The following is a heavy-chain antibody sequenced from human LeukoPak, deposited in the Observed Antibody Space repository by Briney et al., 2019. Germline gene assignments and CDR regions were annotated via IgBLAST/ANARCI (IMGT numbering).Heavy chain of an antibody. CDR1: GDSVSSDSAA. D-gene: IGHD1-26*01. CDR2: TYYRSRWSN. Sequence: SQTLSLTCAISGDSVSSDSAAWNWIRQSPSRGLEWLGRTYYRSRWSNDYAGSVKSRIIINPDTSKNQFSLQLNYVTPEDTAVYYCARAREGGWYFDLWGRGTLVTVSS. CDR3: ARAREGGWYFDL. J-gene: IGHJ2*01. V-gene: IGHV6-1*01.